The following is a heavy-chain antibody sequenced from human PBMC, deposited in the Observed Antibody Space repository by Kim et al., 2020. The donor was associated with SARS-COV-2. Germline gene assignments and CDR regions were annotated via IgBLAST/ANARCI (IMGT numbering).Heavy chain of an antibody. J-gene: IGHJ4*02. D-gene: IGHD6-13*01. V-gene: IGHV4-59*09. Sequence: NNTPPLKRRVTIAVDTSKNQFSLKLSSVTAADTAVYYCARGHSSNWYFDSWGQGTLVTVSS. CDR3: ARGHSSNWYFDS.